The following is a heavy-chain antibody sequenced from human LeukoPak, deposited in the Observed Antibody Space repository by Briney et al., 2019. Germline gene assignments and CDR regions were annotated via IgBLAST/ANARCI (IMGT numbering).Heavy chain of an antibody. Sequence: GASVKVSCKASGYTFTSYYMHWVRQAPGQGLGWMGIINPSGGSTSYAQKFQGRVTMTRDTSTSTVYMELSSLRSEDTAVYYCARSPDSYYDSSGYIDYWGQGTLVTVSS. CDR2: INPSGGST. D-gene: IGHD3-22*01. J-gene: IGHJ4*02. CDR3: ARSPDSYYDSSGYIDY. CDR1: GYTFTSYY. V-gene: IGHV1-46*01.